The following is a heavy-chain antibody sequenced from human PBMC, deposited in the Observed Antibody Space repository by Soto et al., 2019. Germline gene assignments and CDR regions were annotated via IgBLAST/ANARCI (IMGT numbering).Heavy chain of an antibody. D-gene: IGHD3-10*01. Sequence: LKISSKASAYSSTSYLISWVRQMPAKGLEGMGSFDPSDSYTNYSPSFQGHVTISADNSISTDYLPWLSLKASDTAMYYCPRLPMDRGVPAYGMYVWGQGTKVPDAS. CDR3: PRLPMDRGVPAYGMYV. V-gene: IGHV5-10-1*01. CDR2: FDPSDSYT. CDR1: AYSSTSYL. J-gene: IGHJ6*01.